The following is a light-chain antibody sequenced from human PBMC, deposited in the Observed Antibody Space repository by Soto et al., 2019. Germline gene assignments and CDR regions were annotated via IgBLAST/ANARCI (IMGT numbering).Light chain of an antibody. CDR1: SSDVGTYNL. CDR3: CSYAGSNSVI. J-gene: IGLJ2*01. Sequence: QSALTQPASVSGSPGQSITISCTGTSSDVGTYNLVSWYQQYPGKAPKLMIYEVRKRPSGITARFSGYKSGNTSSLTISGLNAEDEAEYYCCSYAGSNSVIFGGGTQLTAL. V-gene: IGLV2-23*02. CDR2: EVR.